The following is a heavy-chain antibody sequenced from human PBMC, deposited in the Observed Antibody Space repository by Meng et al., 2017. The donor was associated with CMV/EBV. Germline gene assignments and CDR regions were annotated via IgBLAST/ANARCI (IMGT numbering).Heavy chain of an antibody. V-gene: IGHV3-15*01. CDR2: IKSKTDGGTT. Sequence: GESLKISCAASGFTFSSYWMSWVRQAPGKGLEWVGRIKSKTDGGTTDYAAPVKGRFTISRDDSKNTLYLQMNSLKTEDTAVYYCTTGHYYYGMDVWGQGTTVTVSS. J-gene: IGHJ6*02. CDR1: GFTFSSYW. CDR3: TTGHYYYGMDV.